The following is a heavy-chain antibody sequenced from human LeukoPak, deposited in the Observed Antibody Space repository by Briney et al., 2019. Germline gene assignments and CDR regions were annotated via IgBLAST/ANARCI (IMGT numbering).Heavy chain of an antibody. CDR3: AKGKIDHDGAVEI. J-gene: IGHJ3*02. CDR1: GFSFPSYA. V-gene: IGHV3-23*01. CDR2: ITAGGVIT. D-gene: IGHD3-16*01. Sequence: GGSLRLSCAASGFSFPSYAMSWVRQAPRRGLEWVSLITAGGVITHYTDSVKGRFTISRDNSKNTLYLQMNSVRAEDTAVYYCAKGKIDHDGAVEIWGQGTTVTVSS.